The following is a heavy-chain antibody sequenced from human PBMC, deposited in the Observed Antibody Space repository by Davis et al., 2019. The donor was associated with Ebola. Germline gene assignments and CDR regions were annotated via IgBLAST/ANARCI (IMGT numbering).Heavy chain of an antibody. CDR3: ARALPSGSYGEFDY. CDR1: GFTFSDYY. J-gene: IGHJ4*02. Sequence: GESLKISCAASGFTFSDYYMSWIRQAPGKGLEWVANIKQDGSEKYYVDSVKGRFTISRDNAKNSLYLQMNSLRAEDTAVYYCARALPSGSYGEFDYWGQGTLVTVSS. CDR2: IKQDGSEK. D-gene: IGHD1-26*01. V-gene: IGHV3-7*01.